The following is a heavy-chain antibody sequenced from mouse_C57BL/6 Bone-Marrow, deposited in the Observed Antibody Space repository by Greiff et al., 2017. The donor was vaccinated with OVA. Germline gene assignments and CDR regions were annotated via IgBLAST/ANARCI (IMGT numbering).Heavy chain of an antibody. V-gene: IGHV1-20*01. Sequence: VQLQQPGPELVKPGDSVKISCKASGYSFTGYFMNWVMQSHGQSLEWIGRINPYNGDTFYNQKFKGKATLTVDKSSSTAHMELRSLTSEDSAVYYCATDGYYVAGFAYWGQGTLVTVSA. J-gene: IGHJ3*01. CDR1: GYSFTGYF. D-gene: IGHD2-3*01. CDR2: INPYNGDT. CDR3: ATDGYYVAGFAY.